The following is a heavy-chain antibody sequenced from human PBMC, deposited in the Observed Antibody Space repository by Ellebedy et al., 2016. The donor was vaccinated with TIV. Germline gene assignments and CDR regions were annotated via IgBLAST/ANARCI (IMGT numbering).Heavy chain of an antibody. CDR2: IYQDGSWQ. V-gene: IGHV3-7*01. J-gene: IGHJ5*02. CDR1: GFSFRSYW. CDR3: ARRGAYGDYAVQVNGWFDP. Sequence: GESLKISCAASGFSFRSYWMTWVRQAPGKGLEWVANIYQDGSWQYPVDSVKGRFTISRDNANNILFLQMNSLRVEDTGVYYCARRGAYGDYAVQVNGWFDPWGQGTLVTVSS. D-gene: IGHD4-17*01.